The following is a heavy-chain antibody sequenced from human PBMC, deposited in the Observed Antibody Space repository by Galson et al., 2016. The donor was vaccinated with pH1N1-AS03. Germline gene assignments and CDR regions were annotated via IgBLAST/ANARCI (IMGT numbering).Heavy chain of an antibody. Sequence: SLRLSCAASGFPFSGYSMNWVRQAPGKGLEWVSFISTTSSSIYYADSLKGRFTISRDNAKNSLFLQMNSLRDEDTAVYYCARDGPPQGISVAGSFDFWGQGTLVTVSS. J-gene: IGHJ4*02. D-gene: IGHD6-19*01. V-gene: IGHV3-21*01. CDR1: GFPFSGYS. CDR3: ARDGPPQGISVAGSFDF. CDR2: ISTTSSSI.